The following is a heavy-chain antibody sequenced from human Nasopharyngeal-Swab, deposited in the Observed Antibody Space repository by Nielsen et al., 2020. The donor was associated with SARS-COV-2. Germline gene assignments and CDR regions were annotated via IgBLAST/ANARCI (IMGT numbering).Heavy chain of an antibody. J-gene: IGHJ6*03. CDR2: IIPIFGTA. CDR3: VTSSSKTINYYYYMDV. Sequence: WVRQAPGHGPEWMGGIIPIFGTANYAQKFQGRVTITADESTSTAYMELSSLRSEDTAVYYCVTSSSKTINYYYYMDVWGKGTTVTVSS. D-gene: IGHD6-13*01. V-gene: IGHV1-69*01.